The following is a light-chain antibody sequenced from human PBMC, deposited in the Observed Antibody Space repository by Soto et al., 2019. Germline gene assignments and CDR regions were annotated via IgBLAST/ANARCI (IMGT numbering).Light chain of an antibody. CDR1: QSISSY. CDR3: QQSYSTPYT. CDR2: AAS. V-gene: IGKV1-39*01. J-gene: IGKJ2*01. Sequence: DIQMTQSPSSLSASVGDRLTITCRASQSISSYLNWYQQKPGKAPKFLIYAASSWQSGVPSRFSGSGSGTDFALTISSLQPEDFAIYYCQQSYSTPYTFGQGTKLEIK.